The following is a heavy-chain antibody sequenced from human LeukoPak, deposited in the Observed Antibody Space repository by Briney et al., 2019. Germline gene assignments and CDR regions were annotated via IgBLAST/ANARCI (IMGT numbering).Heavy chain of an antibody. Sequence: ASVKVSCKASGYTFTSYYMHWVRQAPGQGLEWMGIINPSGGSTSYAQKFQGRVTMTRDTSTSTVYMELSSLRSEDTAVYYCARARYCSGGSCYFRADAFDIWGQGTMVTVSS. V-gene: IGHV1-46*01. CDR3: ARARYCSGGSCYFRADAFDI. D-gene: IGHD2-15*01. CDR2: INPSGGST. CDR1: GYTFTSYY. J-gene: IGHJ3*02.